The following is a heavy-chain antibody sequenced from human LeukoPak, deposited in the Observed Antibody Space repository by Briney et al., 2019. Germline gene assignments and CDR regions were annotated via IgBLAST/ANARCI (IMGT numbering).Heavy chain of an antibody. CDR3: ARSHDLYSSSWFFDY. D-gene: IGHD6-13*01. J-gene: IGHJ4*02. V-gene: IGHV1-18*01. CDR2: ISAYNGNT. CDR1: GYTFTSYG. Sequence: ASVKVSCKASGYTFTSYGISWVRQAPGQGLEWMGWISAYNGNTNYAQNLQGRVTMTTDTSTSTAYMELRSLRSDDTAVYYCARSHDLYSSSWFFDYWGQGTLVTVSS.